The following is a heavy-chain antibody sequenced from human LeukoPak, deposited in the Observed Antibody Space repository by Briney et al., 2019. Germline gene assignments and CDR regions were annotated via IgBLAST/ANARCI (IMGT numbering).Heavy chain of an antibody. J-gene: IGHJ4*02. D-gene: IGHD6-19*01. CDR2: VYYSGST. CDR1: GGSISNYY. CDR3: ARQGEYNSGLHYFDC. Sequence: SETLSLTCTVSGGSISNYYWSWFRQPPGKGLEWIGYVYYSGSTNYNPSLKSRVTISVDTSKKQFSLKLSSVTAADTAVYYCARQGEYNSGLHYFDCWGQGTLVTVSS. V-gene: IGHV4-59*08.